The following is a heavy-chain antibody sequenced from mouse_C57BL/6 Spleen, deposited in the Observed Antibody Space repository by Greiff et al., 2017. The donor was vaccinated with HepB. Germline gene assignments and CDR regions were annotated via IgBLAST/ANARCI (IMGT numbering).Heavy chain of an antibody. CDR1: GYTFTSYW. CDR3: ARDYGYDGGGFDY. V-gene: IGHV1-55*01. D-gene: IGHD2-2*01. Sequence: VQLQQPGAELVKPGASVKMSCKASGYTFTSYWITWVKQRPGQGLEWIGDIYPGSGSTNYNEKFKSKATLTVDTSSSTAYMQLSSLTSEDSAVYYCARDYGYDGGGFDYWGQGTTLTVSS. J-gene: IGHJ2*01. CDR2: IYPGSGST.